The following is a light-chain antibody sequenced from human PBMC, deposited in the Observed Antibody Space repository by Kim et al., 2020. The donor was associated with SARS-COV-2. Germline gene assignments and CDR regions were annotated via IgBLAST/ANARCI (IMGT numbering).Light chain of an antibody. CDR2: GNN. Sequence: QSVLTQPPSASGTPGQRVIISCSGSSSNIGSNTVNWYQQLPGTAPKFLINGNNQWPSGVTDRFSASKSDTSASLAISGLQSEDEADYYCEAWDDSLNGPVFGGGTQLTVL. CDR1: SSNIGSNT. V-gene: IGLV1-44*01. J-gene: IGLJ2*01. CDR3: EAWDDSLNGPV.